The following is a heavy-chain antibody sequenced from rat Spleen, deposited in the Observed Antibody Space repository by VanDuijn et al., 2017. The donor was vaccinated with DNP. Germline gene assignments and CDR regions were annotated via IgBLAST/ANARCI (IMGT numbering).Heavy chain of an antibody. CDR2: ISYDGTNT. CDR1: GFTFSDYN. Sequence: EVQLVGSGGGLVQPGRSLKLSCAASGFTFSDYNMAWVRQAPKKGLEWVATISYDGTNTYYRDSVKGRFTVSRDNVKGTLYLQMDSLRSEDTATYYCVRWNSGHFDYWGQGVMVPVSS. D-gene: IGHD4-3*01. CDR3: VRWNSGHFDY. V-gene: IGHV5-7*01. J-gene: IGHJ2*01.